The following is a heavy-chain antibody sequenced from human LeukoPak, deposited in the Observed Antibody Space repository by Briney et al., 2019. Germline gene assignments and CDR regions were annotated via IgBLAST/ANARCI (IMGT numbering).Heavy chain of an antibody. D-gene: IGHD4-17*01. V-gene: IGHV3-7*03. CDR3: ANPGATVTTSGY. CDR2: IKQDGSKK. J-gene: IGHJ4*02. Sequence: PGGSLRLSCVASGFPFSSYWMTWVRQAPGKGLEWVANIKQDGSKKSYVDSVKGRFTISRDNSKNTLYLQMNSLRAEDTAVYYCANPGATVTTSGYWGQGTLVTVSS. CDR1: GFPFSSYW.